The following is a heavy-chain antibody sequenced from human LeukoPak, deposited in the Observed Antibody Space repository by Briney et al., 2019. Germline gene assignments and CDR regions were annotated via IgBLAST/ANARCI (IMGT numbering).Heavy chain of an antibody. CDR2: ISSSSSAI. J-gene: IGHJ4*02. CDR3: ASYCSTTSCYEVDY. D-gene: IGHD2-2*01. CDR1: GFTFSTYS. V-gene: IGHV3-48*01. Sequence: GGSLRLSCAASGFTFSTYSMNWVRQAPGKGLEWVSYISSSSSAIYYADSVKGRFTISRDNAKNSLYLQMNSPRAEDTAVYYCASYCSTTSCYEVDYWGQGTLVTVSS.